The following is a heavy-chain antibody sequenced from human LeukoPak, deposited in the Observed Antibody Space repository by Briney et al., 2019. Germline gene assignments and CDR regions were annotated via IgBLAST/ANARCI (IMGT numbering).Heavy chain of an antibody. CDR2: ISSSSSYI. Sequence: GGSLRLSCAASGFTFSSYGMHWVRQAPGKGLEWVSSISSSSSYIYYADSVKGRFTISRDNAKNSLYLQMNSLRAEDTAVYYCARETSEQWLADDAFDIWGQGTMVTVSS. D-gene: IGHD6-19*01. J-gene: IGHJ3*02. CDR3: ARETSEQWLADDAFDI. CDR1: GFTFSSYG. V-gene: IGHV3-21*01.